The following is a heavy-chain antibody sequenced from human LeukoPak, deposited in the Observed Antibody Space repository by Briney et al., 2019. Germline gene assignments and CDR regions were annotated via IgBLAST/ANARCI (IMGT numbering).Heavy chain of an antibody. D-gene: IGHD3-9*01. CDR3: ARVRVLTGYYLFDY. CDR1: GGSVSSGSYY. J-gene: IGHJ4*02. CDR2: IYYSGST. Sequence: SETLSLTCTVSGGSVSSGSYYWSWIRQPPGKGLEWIGYIYYSGSTNYNPSLKSRVTISVDTSKNQFSLKPSSVTAADTAVYYCARVRVLTGYYLFDYWGQGTLVTVSS. V-gene: IGHV4-61*01.